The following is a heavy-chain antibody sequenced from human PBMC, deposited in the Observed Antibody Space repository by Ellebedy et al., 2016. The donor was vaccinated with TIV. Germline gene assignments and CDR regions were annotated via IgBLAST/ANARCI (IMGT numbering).Heavy chain of an antibody. Sequence: GESLKISXAASGFTFSSYDMHWVRQAPGKGLEWVALIWYDGSAKYNEDSVKGRFTISRDDSKNTVYLQMHSLRAEDTAVYYCARGGPYYGSNTRVRYFDYWGLGSLVTVSS. V-gene: IGHV3-33*01. CDR2: IWYDGSAK. J-gene: IGHJ4*02. D-gene: IGHD3-10*01. CDR3: ARGGPYYGSNTRVRYFDY. CDR1: GFTFSSYD.